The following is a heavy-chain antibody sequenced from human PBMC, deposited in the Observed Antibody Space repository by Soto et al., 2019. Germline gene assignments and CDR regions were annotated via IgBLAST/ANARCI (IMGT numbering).Heavy chain of an antibody. CDR3: ARDRLYDSSGYTFDY. CDR1: GFTFSSYG. J-gene: IGHJ4*02. Sequence: QVQLVESGGGVVQPGRSLRLSCAASGFTFSSYGMHWVRQAPGKGLEWVAVIWYDGSNKYYADSVKGRFTISRDNSKNTLYLQMNSLRAEDTAVYYCARDRLYDSSGYTFDYWGQGTLVTVSS. D-gene: IGHD3-22*01. CDR2: IWYDGSNK. V-gene: IGHV3-33*01.